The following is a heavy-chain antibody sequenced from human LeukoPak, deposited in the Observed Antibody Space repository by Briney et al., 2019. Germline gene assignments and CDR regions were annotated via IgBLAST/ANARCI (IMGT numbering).Heavy chain of an antibody. J-gene: IGHJ3*02. CDR3: AGETPDHYDYVWGSYRYVPALDI. D-gene: IGHD3-16*02. CDR1: GGSISSSSYY. CDR2: IYYSGST. Sequence: PSETLSLTCTVSGGSISSSSYYWGWIRQPPGKGLEWIGSIYYSGSTYYNPSLKIRVTISVDTSKNQFSLKLSSVTAADTAVYYCAGETPDHYDYVWGSYRYVPALDIWGQGTMVTVSS. V-gene: IGHV4-39*01.